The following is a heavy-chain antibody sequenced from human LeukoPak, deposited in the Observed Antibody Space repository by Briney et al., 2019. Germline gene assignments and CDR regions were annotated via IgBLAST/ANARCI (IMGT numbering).Heavy chain of an antibody. CDR1: GFIFSNYP. CDR2: ASHIGNNK. Sequence: GSLRLSCAAPGFIFSNYPMHWVRQAPGTGLEWVAVASHIGNNKYYPNAVRGRFTISRDNSKDTLFLQMDSLRTEDTAVYYCAREIPNAFDIWGQGTMVTVSS. V-gene: IGHV3-30-3*01. J-gene: IGHJ3*02. CDR3: AREIPNAFDI.